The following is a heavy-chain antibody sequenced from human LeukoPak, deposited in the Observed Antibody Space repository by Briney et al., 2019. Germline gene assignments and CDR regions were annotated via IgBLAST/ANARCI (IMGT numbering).Heavy chain of an antibody. CDR3: ARCGGDCFDYYYYMDV. CDR2: INPNSGGT. CDR1: GYTFTGYY. Sequence: ASVKVSCKASGYTFTGYYMHWVRQAPGQGLEWMGWINPNSGGTNYAQKFQGRVTMTRDTSISTAYMELSRLRSDDTAVYYCARCGGDCFDYYYYMDVWGKGTTVTVSS. D-gene: IGHD2-21*02. V-gene: IGHV1-2*02. J-gene: IGHJ6*03.